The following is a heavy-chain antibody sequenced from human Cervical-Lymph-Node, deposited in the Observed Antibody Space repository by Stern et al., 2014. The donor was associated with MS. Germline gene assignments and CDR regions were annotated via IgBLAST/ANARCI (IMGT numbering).Heavy chain of an antibody. CDR3: ASQI. CDR1: GFIFSNYA. J-gene: IGHJ3*02. CDR2: VSSDGANT. V-gene: IGHV3-30*01. Sequence: VQLVESGGGVVQPGRSLRLSCAASGFIFSNYAMHWVRQPPGEGLEWVAGVSSDGANTYFADSVKGRFTISMENSKNTLYLQMNSLKIEDRDIYYCASQIWGQGTMVTVSS.